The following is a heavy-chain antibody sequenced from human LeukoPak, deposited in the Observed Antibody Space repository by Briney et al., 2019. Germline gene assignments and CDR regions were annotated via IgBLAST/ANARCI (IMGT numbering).Heavy chain of an antibody. CDR3: ARDYRFGNYGMDV. Sequence: SETLSLTCAVYGGSFSGYYWSWIRQPPGKGLEWIGEINHSGSTNYNPSLKSRVTISVDTSKNQFSLKLSSVTAADTAVYYCARDYRFGNYGMDVWGQGTTVTVSS. J-gene: IGHJ6*02. CDR1: GGSFSGYY. V-gene: IGHV4-34*01. CDR2: INHSGST. D-gene: IGHD3-10*01.